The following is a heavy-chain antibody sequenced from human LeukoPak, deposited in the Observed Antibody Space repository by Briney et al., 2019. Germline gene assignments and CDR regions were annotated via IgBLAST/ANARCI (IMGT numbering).Heavy chain of an antibody. J-gene: IGHJ3*02. Sequence: SQTLSLTCTVSGGSISSGDYYWSWIRQPPGKGLEWIGYIYYSGSTYYNPSLKSRVTISVDTSKNQFSLKMSSVTAADTAVSYCARECPSMFDAFDIWGQGTMVTVSS. CDR1: GGSISSGDYY. CDR2: IYYSGST. D-gene: IGHD3-10*02. CDR3: ARECPSMFDAFDI. V-gene: IGHV4-30-4*08.